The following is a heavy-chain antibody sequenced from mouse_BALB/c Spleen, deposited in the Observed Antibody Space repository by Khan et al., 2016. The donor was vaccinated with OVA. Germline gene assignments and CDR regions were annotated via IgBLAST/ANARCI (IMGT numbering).Heavy chain of an antibody. V-gene: IGHV1-4*01. CDR1: DYTFTSYT. CDR3: VRDGAYHRNDGWFAY. CDR2: INPSNGYT. D-gene: IGHD2-14*01. Sequence: LQQSGAELARPGASVKMSCKASDYTFTSYTIHWIKLRPGQGLEWIGFINPSNGYTNYNQKFKDKATLTADKSSTTVYMQLSSLTSDDSAVYNCVRDGAYHRNDGWFAYWGQGTLVTVSA. J-gene: IGHJ3*01.